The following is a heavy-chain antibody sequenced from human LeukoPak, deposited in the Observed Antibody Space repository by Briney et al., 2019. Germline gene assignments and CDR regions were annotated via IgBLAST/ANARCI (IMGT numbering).Heavy chain of an antibody. V-gene: IGHV2-70*11. D-gene: IGHD2/OR15-2a*01. J-gene: IGHJ4*02. CDR2: IDWDDDK. CDR3: ARTFGDYFDY. Sequence: RPSGPTLVNPPQTLTLTCTFSGFPPGTGGRGVSWIRQPPGKALEWLARIDWDDDKYYSTSLKTRLTISKDTSKNQVVLTMTNMDPVDTATYYCARTFGDYFDYRGQGTLVTVSS. CDR1: GFPPGTGGRG.